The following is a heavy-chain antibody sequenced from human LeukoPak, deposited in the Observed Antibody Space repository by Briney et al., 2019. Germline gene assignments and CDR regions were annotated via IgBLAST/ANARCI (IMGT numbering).Heavy chain of an antibody. V-gene: IGHV4-39*07. CDR3: ARDPGGSYSPLYYFDY. J-gene: IGHJ4*02. Sequence: PSETLSLTCTVSGGSISSSSYYWGWIRQPPGKGLEWIGSIYYSGSTNYNPSLKSRVTISVDTSKNQFSLKLSSVTAADTAVYYCARDPGGSYSPLYYFDYWGQGTLVTVSS. D-gene: IGHD1-26*01. CDR2: IYYSGST. CDR1: GGSISSSSYY.